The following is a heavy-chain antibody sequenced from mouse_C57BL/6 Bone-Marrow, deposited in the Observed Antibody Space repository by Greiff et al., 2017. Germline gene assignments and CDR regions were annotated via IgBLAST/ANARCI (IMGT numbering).Heavy chain of an antibody. CDR3: ATLGGYDYDGAPWFAY. CDR2: ILPGSGST. D-gene: IGHD2-4*01. CDR1: GYTFTGYW. V-gene: IGHV1-9*01. Sequence: VKLQESGAELMKPGASVKLSCKATGYTFTGYWIEWVKQRPGHGLEWIGEILPGSGSTNYNEKFKGKATFTAATSSNTAYMQLSSLTTEDSAIYYCATLGGYDYDGAPWFAYWGQGTLVTVSA. J-gene: IGHJ3*01.